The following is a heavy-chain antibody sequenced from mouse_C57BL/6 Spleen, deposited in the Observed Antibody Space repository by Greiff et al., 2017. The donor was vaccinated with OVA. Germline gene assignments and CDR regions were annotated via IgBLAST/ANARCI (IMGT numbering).Heavy chain of an antibody. CDR1: GYTFTSYW. CDR3: ARSGSSYAWFAY. D-gene: IGHD1-1*01. V-gene: IGHV1-61*01. Sequence: VQLQQPGAELVRPGSSVKLSCKASGYTFTSYWMDWVKQRPGQGLEWIGNIYPSDSETHYNQKFKDQATLTVDKSYSTAYMQLSSLTSEDSAVYYCARSGSSYAWFAYWGQGTLVTVSA. CDR2: IYPSDSET. J-gene: IGHJ3*01.